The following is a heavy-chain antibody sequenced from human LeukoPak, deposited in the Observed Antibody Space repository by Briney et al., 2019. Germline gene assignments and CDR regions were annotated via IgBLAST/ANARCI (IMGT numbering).Heavy chain of an antibody. V-gene: IGHV3-7*01. J-gene: IGHJ2*01. CDR3: AREAAWGNWYFDL. Sequence: GGSLRLSCAASGFTFSSYWMSWVRQAPGKGLEWVANIKQDGSEKYYVDSVKGRFTISRDNFKNTLYLEMNSLRYDDTALYYCAREAAWGNWYFDLWGRGTLVTVSS. CDR1: GFTFSSYW. D-gene: IGHD3-16*01. CDR2: IKQDGSEK.